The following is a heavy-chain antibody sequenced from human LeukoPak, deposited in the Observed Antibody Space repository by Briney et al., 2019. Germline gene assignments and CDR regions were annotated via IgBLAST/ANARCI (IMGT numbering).Heavy chain of an antibody. J-gene: IGHJ4*02. D-gene: IGHD1-1*01. CDR3: ARGPTLTTDY. V-gene: IGHV4-59*02. CDR2: ISSSGTT. Sequence: SETLSLTCTVSGGSVNNYYWNCIRQSPGKGLEWIGYISSSGTTNYNPSLKSRVTMSVDTSKNQFSLKLSSVTAADTAVYYCARGPTLTTDYWGQGTLVTVSS. CDR1: GGSVNNYY.